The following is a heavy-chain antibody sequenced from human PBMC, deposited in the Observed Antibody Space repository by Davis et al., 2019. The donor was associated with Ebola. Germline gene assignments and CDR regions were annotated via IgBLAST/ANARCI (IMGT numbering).Heavy chain of an antibody. D-gene: IGHD6-6*01. CDR1: GGSISSSSYY. V-gene: IGHV4-61*05. CDR3: AREPIAARPFDY. J-gene: IGHJ4*02. CDR2: IYYSGST. Sequence: SETLSLTCTVSGGSISSSSYYWGWIRQPPGKGLEWVGYIYYSGSTNCNPSLKSRVTISVDTSKNQFSLKLSSVTAADTAVYYCAREPIAARPFDYWGQGTLVTVSS.